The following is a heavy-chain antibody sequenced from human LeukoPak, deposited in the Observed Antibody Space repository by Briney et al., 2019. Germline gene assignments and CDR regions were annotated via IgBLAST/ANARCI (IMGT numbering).Heavy chain of an antibody. J-gene: IGHJ5*02. CDR2: IYHSGST. Sequence: SETLSLTCTVSGYSISSGYYWGWIRQPPGKGLEWIGSIYHSGSTYYNPSLKSRVTISVDTSKNQFSLKLSSVTAADTAVYYCARDQAGDPIYNWFDPWGQGTLVTVSS. V-gene: IGHV4-38-2*02. CDR3: ARDQAGDPIYNWFDP. CDR1: GYSISSGYY. D-gene: IGHD7-27*01.